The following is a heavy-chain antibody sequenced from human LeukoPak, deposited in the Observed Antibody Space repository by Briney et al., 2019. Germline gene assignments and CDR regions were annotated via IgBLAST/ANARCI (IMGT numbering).Heavy chain of an antibody. Sequence: GGSLRLSCAASGFTVSSNYMSWVRQAPGKGLEWVSVIYSGGGTYYADSVKGRFTISRDNSKNTVYLQMNSLRAEDTAVYYCAKDLVPSSWYQGGYFDYWGQGTLVTVSS. D-gene: IGHD6-13*01. CDR2: IYSGGGT. J-gene: IGHJ4*02. CDR3: AKDLVPSSWYQGGYFDY. CDR1: GFTVSSNY. V-gene: IGHV3-53*01.